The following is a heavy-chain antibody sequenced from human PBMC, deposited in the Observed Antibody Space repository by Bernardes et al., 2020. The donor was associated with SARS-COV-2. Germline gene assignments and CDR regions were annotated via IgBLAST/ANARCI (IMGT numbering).Heavy chain of an antibody. J-gene: IGHJ6*02. CDR2: INHSGST. D-gene: IGHD3-10*01. V-gene: IGHV4-34*01. CDR1: GGSFSGYY. Sequence: SETLSLTCAVYGGSFSGYYWSWIRQPPGKGLEWIGEINHSGSTNYNPSLKSRVTISVDTSKNQFSLKLSSVTAADTAVYYCARREGLLWFGELLPPVYYYYGMDVWGQGTTVT. CDR3: ARREGLLWFGELLPPVYYYYGMDV.